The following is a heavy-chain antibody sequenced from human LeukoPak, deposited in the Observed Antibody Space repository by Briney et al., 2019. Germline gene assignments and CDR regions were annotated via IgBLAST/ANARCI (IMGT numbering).Heavy chain of an antibody. CDR1: GFTFSSYA. Sequence: PGGSLRLSCAASGFTFSSYAMNWVRQAPGKGLEWVSGISNNDYNTYYADSVKGRFTISRDNSKNTLYLQMNSLRAEDTAVYYCANGNTHWFGEFSFDYWGQGTLVTVSS. V-gene: IGHV3-23*01. CDR3: ANGNTHWFGEFSFDY. J-gene: IGHJ4*02. D-gene: IGHD3-10*01. CDR2: ISNNDYNT.